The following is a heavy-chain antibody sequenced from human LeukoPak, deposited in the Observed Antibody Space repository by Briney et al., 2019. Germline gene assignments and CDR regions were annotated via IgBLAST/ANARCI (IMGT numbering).Heavy chain of an antibody. D-gene: IGHD1-26*01. V-gene: IGHV3-53*01. Sequence: GGSLRLSCAASGLTVSNNYMSWVRQAPGKGLEWVSMIYSGGRTYYADSVKGRFTISRDNSKNTLYLQMNGLRAEDTAVFYCARGGSHLGAFDIWGQGTMVTVSS. CDR2: IYSGGRT. J-gene: IGHJ3*02. CDR3: ARGGSHLGAFDI. CDR1: GLTVSNNY.